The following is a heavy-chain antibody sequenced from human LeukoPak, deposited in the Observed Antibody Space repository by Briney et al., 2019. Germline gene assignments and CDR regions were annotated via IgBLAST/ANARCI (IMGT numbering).Heavy chain of an antibody. CDR2: IYYSGST. CDR3: ARRPGEYGGNDFDY. J-gene: IGHJ4*02. CDR1: GRSINSRSDY. D-gene: IGHD4/OR15-4a*01. V-gene: IGHV4-39*01. Sequence: PSETLSLTCTVSGRSINSRSDYWGWIRQPPGKGLEWIGSIYYSGSTHYNPSLKSRVTMSIDTSKNQFSLKLSSVTAADTAVYYCARRPGEYGGNDFDYWGQGTLVTVSS.